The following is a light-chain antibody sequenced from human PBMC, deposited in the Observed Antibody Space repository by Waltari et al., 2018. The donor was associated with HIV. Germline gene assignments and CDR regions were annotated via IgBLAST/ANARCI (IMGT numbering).Light chain of an antibody. CDR2: DVN. CDR1: STAIDLYTF. CDR3: SSYTRSHTLV. J-gene: IGLJ2*01. Sequence: QSALTQPASVSGSPGQSITISCRGTSTAIDLYTFVSWYRQFPGKAPQLLISDVNSRPVGIPLRFSGSKSGSAASLTISGLQTDDEADYYCSSYTRSHTLVFGGGTKLTVL. V-gene: IGLV2-14*01.